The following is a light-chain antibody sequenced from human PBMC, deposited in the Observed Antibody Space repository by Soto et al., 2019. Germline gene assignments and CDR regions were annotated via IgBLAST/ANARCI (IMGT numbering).Light chain of an antibody. CDR2: ATS. CDR1: QSVRNNY. V-gene: IGKV3-20*01. Sequence: EIVLTQSPGTLSLSPGERATLSCRASQSVRNNYLAWYQQKPGQAPRFLIYATSNRATGITDRFSGGGSGTDFTLTISRLEPEDFAVYYCQQFGSYPLTFGGGTKVEIK. CDR3: QQFGSYPLT. J-gene: IGKJ4*01.